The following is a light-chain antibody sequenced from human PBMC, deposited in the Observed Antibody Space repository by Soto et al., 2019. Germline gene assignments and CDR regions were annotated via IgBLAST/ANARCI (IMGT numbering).Light chain of an antibody. Sequence: DIQLTQSPSFLSASVGDRVTITCRASQGIASYLAWYQQKPGKAPKLLIFAASILQSGVPSRFSGSGSGTDFTLTISSLQPEDFATYYCQHLNTYVSFGGGTKVEIK. CDR1: QGIASY. V-gene: IGKV1-9*01. J-gene: IGKJ4*01. CDR2: AAS. CDR3: QHLNTYVS.